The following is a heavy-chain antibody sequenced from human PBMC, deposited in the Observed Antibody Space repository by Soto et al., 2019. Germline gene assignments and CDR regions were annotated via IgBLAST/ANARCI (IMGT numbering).Heavy chain of an antibody. D-gene: IGHD3-9*01. CDR2: ISSSSSYI. Sequence: ESGGGLVKPGGSLRLSCAASGFTFSSYSMNWVRQAPGKGLEWVSSISSSSSYIYYADSVKGRFTISRDNAKNSLYLQMNSLRAEDTAVYYCARDYDILTGYPYGMDVWGQGTTVTVSS. CDR1: GFTFSSYS. J-gene: IGHJ6*02. CDR3: ARDYDILTGYPYGMDV. V-gene: IGHV3-21*01.